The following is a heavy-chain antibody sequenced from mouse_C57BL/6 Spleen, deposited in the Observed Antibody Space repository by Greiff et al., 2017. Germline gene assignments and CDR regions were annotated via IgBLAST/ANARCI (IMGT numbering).Heavy chain of an antibody. Sequence: EVKLVESGGGLVKPGGSLKLSCAASGFTFSDYGMHWVRQAPEKGLEWVAYISSCSSTIYYADTVKGRFTISRDNAKNTLFLQMTSLRSEDTAMYYWARSPYYYGSSIYAMDYWGQGTSVTVSS. V-gene: IGHV5-17*01. D-gene: IGHD1-1*01. CDR2: ISSCSSTI. CDR1: GFTFSDYG. J-gene: IGHJ4*01. CDR3: ARSPYYYGSSIYAMDY.